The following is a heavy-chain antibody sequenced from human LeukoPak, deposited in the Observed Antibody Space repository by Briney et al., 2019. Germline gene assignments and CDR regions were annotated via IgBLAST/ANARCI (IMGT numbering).Heavy chain of an antibody. V-gene: IGHV3-74*03. CDR2: INPDGRTI. Sequence: QPGGSLRLSCAASGFTFSNYWMHWVRQAPGKGPVWVSRINPDGRTITYADSVVGRITISRDNAKNTLYLQMNSLRDEDTAVYYCARAVRWELRDAFDIWGQGTMVTVSS. D-gene: IGHD1-26*01. CDR1: GFTFSNYW. CDR3: ARAVRWELRDAFDI. J-gene: IGHJ3*02.